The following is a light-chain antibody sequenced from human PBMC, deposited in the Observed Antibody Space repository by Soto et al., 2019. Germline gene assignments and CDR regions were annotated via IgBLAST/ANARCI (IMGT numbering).Light chain of an antibody. V-gene: IGKV3-11*01. J-gene: IGKJ5*01. Sequence: VLTQSAVTLSLSPGERATLSCMASQSVSGYLAWYQQKPGQAPRLLIYDASNRATGIPARFSGSGSGTDFTLTISSLEPEDFAVYYCQLRKILLVTFCHGTLLEI. CDR3: QLRKILLVT. CDR1: QSVSGY. CDR2: DAS.